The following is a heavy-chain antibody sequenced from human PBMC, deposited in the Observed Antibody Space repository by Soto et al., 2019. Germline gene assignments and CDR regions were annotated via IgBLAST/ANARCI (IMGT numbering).Heavy chain of an antibody. CDR1: GYSFTSYW. V-gene: IGHV5-10-1*01. CDR2: IDPSDSYT. J-gene: IGHJ6*02. D-gene: IGHD6-6*01. Sequence: PGESLKISCKGSGYSFTSYWIGWVRQMPGKGLEWMGRIDPSDSYTNYSPSFQGHVTISADKSISTAYLQWGSLKASDTAMYYCARFRYSSSLDGMDVWGQGTTVTVSS. CDR3: ARFRYSSSLDGMDV.